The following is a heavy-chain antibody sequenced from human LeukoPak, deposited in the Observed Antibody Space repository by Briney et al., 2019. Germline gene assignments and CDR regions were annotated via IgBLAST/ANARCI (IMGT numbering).Heavy chain of an antibody. D-gene: IGHD3-22*01. Sequence: ASVKVSCKASGYTFTSYYMHWVRQAPGQGLEWMGIINPSGGSTSYAQKFQGRVTITRDMSTSTAYMELSSLRSEDTAVYYCAADRGLPNYYDSSGYYLPGHRAFDIWGQGTMVTVSS. CDR1: GYTFTSYY. J-gene: IGHJ3*02. V-gene: IGHV1-46*01. CDR2: INPSGGST. CDR3: AADRGLPNYYDSSGYYLPGHRAFDI.